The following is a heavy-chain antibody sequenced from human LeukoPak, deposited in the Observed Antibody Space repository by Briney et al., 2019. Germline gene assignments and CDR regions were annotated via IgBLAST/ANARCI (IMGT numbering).Heavy chain of an antibody. D-gene: IGHD2-15*01. CDR1: GFTFTSYW. Sequence: GGSLRLSCAASGFTFTSYWIGWVRQMPGKGLEWMGIIYPGDSDTRYSPSFQGQVTISADKSISTAYLQWSSLKASDTAMYYCARLGDIVSIGEGGAFDIWGQGTMVTVSS. V-gene: IGHV5-51*01. J-gene: IGHJ3*02. CDR2: IYPGDSDT. CDR3: ARLGDIVSIGEGGAFDI.